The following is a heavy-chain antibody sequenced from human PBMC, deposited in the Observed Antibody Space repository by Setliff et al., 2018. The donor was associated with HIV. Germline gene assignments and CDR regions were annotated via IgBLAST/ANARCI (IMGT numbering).Heavy chain of an antibody. V-gene: IGHV4-34*01. D-gene: IGHD3-3*01. CDR2: INHSGST. Sequence: PSETLSLTCAVYGGSFSGYYWSWIRQPPGEGLEWIGEINHSGSTNYNPSLKSRVTISVDTSKNQFSLKLSSVTAADTAVYYCARRSDFWSEGDAFDIWGQGTMVTVSS. CDR3: ARRSDFWSEGDAFDI. CDR1: GGSFSGYY. J-gene: IGHJ3*02.